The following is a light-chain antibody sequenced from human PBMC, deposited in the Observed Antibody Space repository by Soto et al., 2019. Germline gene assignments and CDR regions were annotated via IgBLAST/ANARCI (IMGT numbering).Light chain of an antibody. CDR1: QSVSSSY. CDR3: QQYGDSPMFT. V-gene: IGKV3-20*01. CDR2: SGS. J-gene: IGKJ2*01. Sequence: EVVLTQSPGTLSLSPGERAILSCRASQSVSSSYLAWYQQKPGQAPRLLIYSGSYRATGIPDRFSGSGSEADFTLTISRLEPEDFAVYYCQQYGDSPMFTFGQGTNLEIK.